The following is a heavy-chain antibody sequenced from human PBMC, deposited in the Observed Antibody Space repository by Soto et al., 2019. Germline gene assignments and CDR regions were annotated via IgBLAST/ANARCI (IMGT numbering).Heavy chain of an antibody. CDR3: SRDDVYCSGGSCYGVAMDV. J-gene: IGHJ6*03. Sequence: EVQLVESGGDLVQPGGSLRLSCAASGFTVSSHYMNWVRQAPGKGLEWVSLMQSGGSTFYADSVKGRFTISRDNSKNTLFLQMNSLRVEDTAMYYSSRDDVYCSGGSCYGVAMDVWGRGTTVTVSS. V-gene: IGHV3-66*01. CDR1: GFTVSSHY. D-gene: IGHD2-15*01. CDR2: MQSGGST.